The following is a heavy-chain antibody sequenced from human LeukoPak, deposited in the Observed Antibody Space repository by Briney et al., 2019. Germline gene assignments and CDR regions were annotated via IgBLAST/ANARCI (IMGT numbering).Heavy chain of an antibody. J-gene: IGHJ4*02. D-gene: IGHD3-10*01. CDR3: ARAPLLWFGESSPRFDY. V-gene: IGHV1-18*01. Sequence: ASVKVSCKASGYTFTSYGISWVRQAPGQGLEWMGWISAYNGNTNYAQKLQGRVTMTTDTSTSTAYMELRSLRSDDTAVYYCARAPLLWFGESSPRFDYWGQGTLVTVSS. CDR1: GYTFTSYG. CDR2: ISAYNGNT.